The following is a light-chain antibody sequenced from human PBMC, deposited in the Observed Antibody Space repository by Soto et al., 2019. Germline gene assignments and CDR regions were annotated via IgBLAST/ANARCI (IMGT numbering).Light chain of an antibody. Sequence: QSVLTQPASVSGSPGQSITISCTGTSSDVGAYDYVSWYQQHPGKAPKLLIYDVTNRPSGVSDRFSGSKSGNTASLTISGLQPEGEADYYCSSYRNAMANVFGTGTKLTVL. CDR1: SSDVGAYDY. CDR2: DVT. CDR3: SSYRNAMANV. V-gene: IGLV2-14*03. J-gene: IGLJ1*01.